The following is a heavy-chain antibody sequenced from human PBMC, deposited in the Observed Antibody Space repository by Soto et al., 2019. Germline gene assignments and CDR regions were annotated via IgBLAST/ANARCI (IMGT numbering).Heavy chain of an antibody. D-gene: IGHD4-17*01. CDR3: ARPDYGDYRDYYYYGMDV. CDR1: GGSFSGYY. J-gene: IGHJ6*02. V-gene: IGHV4-34*01. Sequence: QVQLQQWGAGLLKPSETLSLTCAVYGGSFSGYYWSWIRQPPGKGLEWIGDINHSGSTNYNPSLTSPFPISVDTSKTQLCLQLSSVTAADAAVYYCARPDYGDYRDYYYYGMDVWGQGTTVTVSS. CDR2: INHSGST.